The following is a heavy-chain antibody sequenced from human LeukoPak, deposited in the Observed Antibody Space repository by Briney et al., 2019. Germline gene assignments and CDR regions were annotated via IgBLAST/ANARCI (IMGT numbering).Heavy chain of an antibody. CDR2: INPNSGGT. CDR1: GYTFTGYY. D-gene: IGHD6-19*01. J-gene: IGHJ5*02. V-gene: IGHV1-2*06. Sequence: AASVKVSCKASGYTFTGYYMHWVRQAPGQGLEWMGRINPNSGGTNYAQKFQGRVTMTRDMSISTAYMELSRLRSDDTAVYYCARARTETGIAVAGTFNWFDPWGQGTLVTVSS. CDR3: ARARTETGIAVAGTFNWFDP.